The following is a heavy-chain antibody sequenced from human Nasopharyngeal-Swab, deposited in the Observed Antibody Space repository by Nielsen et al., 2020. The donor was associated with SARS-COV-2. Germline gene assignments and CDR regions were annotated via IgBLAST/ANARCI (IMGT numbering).Heavy chain of an antibody. CDR2: ISYDGSNK. D-gene: IGHD4-17*01. J-gene: IGHJ4*02. V-gene: IGHV3-30*04. CDR3: ARGRIPDYGDPPYYFDY. CDR1: GFTFSSYA. Sequence: GGSPRLSCAASGFTFSSYAMHWVRQAPGKGLEWVAVISYDGSNKYYADSVKGRFTISRDNSKNTLYLQMNSLRAEDTAVYYCARGRIPDYGDPPYYFDYWGQGTLVTVSS.